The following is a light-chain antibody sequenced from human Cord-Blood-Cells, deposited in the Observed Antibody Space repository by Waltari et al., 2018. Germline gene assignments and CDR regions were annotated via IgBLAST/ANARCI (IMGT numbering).Light chain of an antibody. V-gene: IGKV3-20*01. CDR1: QSVSSSY. CDR2: GAS. Sequence: EIVLTPSPVTLSFSPGERATLPCRARQSVSSSYLAWYQQKPGQAPRLLIYGASSRATGIPDRFSGSGSETDFTLTISSLEPEDYAVYYGEKYGSSLGTLGQGTKLEIK. J-gene: IGKJ2*02. CDR3: EKYGSSLGT.